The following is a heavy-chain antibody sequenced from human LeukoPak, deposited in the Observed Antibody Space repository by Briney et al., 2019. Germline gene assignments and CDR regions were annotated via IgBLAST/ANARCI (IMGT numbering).Heavy chain of an antibody. J-gene: IGHJ4*02. CDR1: GFTFSNYA. D-gene: IGHD2-2*01. CDR2: ISGTGGST. Sequence: GGSLRLSCAASGFTFSNYAMSWVRQAPGKGLEWVSSISGTGGSTYYADSVKGRFTISRDNSKNTLYLQMNSLRAEDTAVYYCAPGGSSTKWGQGTLVTVSS. CDR3: APGGSSTK. V-gene: IGHV3-23*01.